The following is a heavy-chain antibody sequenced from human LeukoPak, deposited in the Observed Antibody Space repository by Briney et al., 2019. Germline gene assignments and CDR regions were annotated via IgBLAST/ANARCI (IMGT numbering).Heavy chain of an antibody. J-gene: IGHJ3*02. Sequence: SETLSLTCTVSGGSISNYYWSWIRQPPGKGLEWIGYIFYRGSIDYSPSPQSRVTISVDTSKNHLSLRLTSVTAADTAVYFCARGVVLGQDDAFDIWGRGTMVTVSS. D-gene: IGHD3/OR15-3a*01. V-gene: IGHV4-59*12. CDR1: GGSISNYY. CDR3: ARGVVLGQDDAFDI. CDR2: IFYRGSI.